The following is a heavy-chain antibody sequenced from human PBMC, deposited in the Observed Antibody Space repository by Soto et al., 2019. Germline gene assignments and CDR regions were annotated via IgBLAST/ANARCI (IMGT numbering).Heavy chain of an antibody. V-gene: IGHV5-10-1*01. CDR3: ARHPTLHESRVWSGFDP. CDR1: GYSFNTYW. Sequence: GGSLKISCQGSGYSFNTYWISWVRQVPGKGLEWMGRIDPGTSYSNYSPSFERHVTISVDKSKSTAFLQWSSLKASDTAMYYCARHPTLHESRVWSGFDPWGQGTLVTVSP. J-gene: IGHJ5*02. CDR2: IDPGTSYS. D-gene: IGHD3-3*01.